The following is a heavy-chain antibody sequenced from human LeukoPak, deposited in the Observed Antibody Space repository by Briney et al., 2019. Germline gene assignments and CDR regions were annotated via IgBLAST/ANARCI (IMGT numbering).Heavy chain of an antibody. V-gene: IGHV3-21*01. CDR3: ARGVLGYCSGGSCYSNWFDP. J-gene: IGHJ5*02. CDR1: GFTFSSYS. D-gene: IGHD2-15*01. Sequence: GGSLRLSCAASGFTFSSYSMNWVRQAPGKGLEWVSSISSSSSYIYYADSVKGRFTISRDNAKNSLYLQMSSLRAEDTAVYYCARGVLGYCSGGSCYSNWFDPWGQGTLVTVSS. CDR2: ISSSSSYI.